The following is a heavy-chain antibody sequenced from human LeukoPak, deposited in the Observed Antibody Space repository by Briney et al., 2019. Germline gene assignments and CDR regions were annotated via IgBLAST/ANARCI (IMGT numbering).Heavy chain of an antibody. CDR1: GYTFTGYY. CDR3: ARDLRSYYGSGSSENYYYMDV. D-gene: IGHD3-10*01. CDR2: INPNSGGT. J-gene: IGHJ6*03. Sequence: ASVKVSCKASGYTFTGYYMHWVRQAPGQGLEWMGWINPNSGGTNYAQKFQGRVTITADESTSTAYMELSSLRSEDTAVYYCARDLRSYYGSGSSENYYYMDVWGKGTTVTISS. V-gene: IGHV1-2*02.